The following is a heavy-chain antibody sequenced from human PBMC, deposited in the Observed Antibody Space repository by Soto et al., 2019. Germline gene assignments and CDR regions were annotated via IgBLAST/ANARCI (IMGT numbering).Heavy chain of an antibody. Sequence: QVQLQQWGAGPLRPLETLSLTCGVSGGSFSGYYWAWNRQSPGKGLEWIGEINDRGSINYNPSLMSRVSISVGTSKNHYSLNLRSVTAADTAVYYCARESHDILTGPPWVWYFDLWGRGTLVTVSS. J-gene: IGHJ2*01. CDR3: ARESHDILTGPPWVWYFDL. D-gene: IGHD3-9*01. CDR1: GGSFSGYY. CDR2: INDRGSI. V-gene: IGHV4-34*01.